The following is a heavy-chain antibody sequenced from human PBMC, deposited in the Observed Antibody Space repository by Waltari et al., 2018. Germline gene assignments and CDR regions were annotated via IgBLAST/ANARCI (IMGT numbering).Heavy chain of an antibody. CDR2: TIPIFGTA. V-gene: IGHV1-69*01. CDR3: ARFGGIAAAGTLPTDY. Sequence: QVQLVQSGAEVKKPGSSVKVSCKASGGTFSSYAISWVRQAPGQGVERMGGTIPIFGTAKYAQKFQGRVTITADESTSTAYMELSSLRSEDTAVYYCARFGGIAAAGTLPTDYWGQGTLVTVSS. J-gene: IGHJ4*02. CDR1: GGTFSSYA. D-gene: IGHD6-13*01.